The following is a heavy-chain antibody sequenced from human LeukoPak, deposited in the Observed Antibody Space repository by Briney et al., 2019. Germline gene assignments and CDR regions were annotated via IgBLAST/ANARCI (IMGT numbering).Heavy chain of an antibody. CDR3: ARGVEPLAANTLAY. D-gene: IGHD1-14*01. CDR2: RYSDGNT. CDR1: GFTVITND. V-gene: IGHV3-53*01. J-gene: IGHJ4*02. Sequence: PGGSLRLSCAASGFTVITNDISWASHPPGKGLEWVTVRYSDGNTKYADSVQGRFTISRDNSKNTLYLEMNSLSPDDTAVYYCARGVEPLAANTLAYWGQGTLVTVSS.